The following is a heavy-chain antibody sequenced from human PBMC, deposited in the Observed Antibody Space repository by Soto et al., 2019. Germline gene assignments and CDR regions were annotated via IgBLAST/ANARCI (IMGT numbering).Heavy chain of an antibody. CDR3: ARGDSSSWYLSNWFDP. D-gene: IGHD6-13*01. Sequence: SETLSLTCTVSGGSISSSSYYWGWIRQPPGKGLEWIGSIYYSGSTYYNPSLKSRVTISVDTSKNQFSLKLSSVTAADTAVYYCARGDSSSWYLSNWFDPWGQGTLVTVSS. J-gene: IGHJ5*02. CDR2: IYYSGST. CDR1: GGSISSSSYY. V-gene: IGHV4-39*01.